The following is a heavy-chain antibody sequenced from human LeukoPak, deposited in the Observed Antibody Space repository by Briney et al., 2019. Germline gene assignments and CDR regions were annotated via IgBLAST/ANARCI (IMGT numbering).Heavy chain of an antibody. CDR3: ARRDYYYYGMDV. Sequence: SVKVSCKASGGTFSSCAISWVRQAPGQGLEWMGGIIPIFGTANYAQKFQGRVTITADKSTSTAYMELSSLRSEDTAVYYCARRDYYYYGMDVWGKGTTVTVSS. CDR2: IIPIFGTA. CDR1: GGTFSSCA. J-gene: IGHJ6*04. V-gene: IGHV1-69*06.